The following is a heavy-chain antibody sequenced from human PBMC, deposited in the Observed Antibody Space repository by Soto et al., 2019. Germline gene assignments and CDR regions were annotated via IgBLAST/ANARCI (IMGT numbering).Heavy chain of an antibody. CDR3: AKAEGYCSGVSCYYYFQH. CDR1: GGSVSSYH. Sequence: SETLSLTCTVSGGSVSSYHWSWIRQSPGKGLEWIGYISHAGSINYNPSLKSRLTISVDTSRNQFSLKLSSVTAADTAVYHCAKAEGYCSGVSCYYYFQHWGQGTLVTVSS. CDR2: ISHAGSI. D-gene: IGHD2-15*01. J-gene: IGHJ1*01. V-gene: IGHV4-59*02.